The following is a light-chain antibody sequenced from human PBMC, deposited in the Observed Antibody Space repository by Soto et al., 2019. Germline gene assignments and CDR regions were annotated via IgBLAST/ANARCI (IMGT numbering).Light chain of an antibody. J-gene: IGLJ1*01. CDR2: DVS. CDR1: SSDVGAYNY. CDR3: NSYTRSSRYV. V-gene: IGLV2-14*03. Sequence: QSVLTQPASVSASLGQPITISCTGTSSDVGAYNYVYWYQQHPGKAPKLIIYDVSNRPSGIPNRFSGSKSGNTASLTISGLQAEEAAYYYCNSYTRSSRYVFGTGTKLTVL.